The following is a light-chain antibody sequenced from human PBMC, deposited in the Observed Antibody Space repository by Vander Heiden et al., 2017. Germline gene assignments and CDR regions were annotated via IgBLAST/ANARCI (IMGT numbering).Light chain of an antibody. J-gene: IGKJ1*01. CDR1: QSVSSN. V-gene: IGKV3-15*01. Sequence: EIVMTPSPATTSLSPVERATISCLTRQSVSSNLAWYQQKPGQAPRLLIYGASTRATGIPARFSGSGSGTEFTLTISSLQSEDFAVYYCQQDNNWPRTFGQGTKVEIK. CDR3: QQDNNWPRT. CDR2: GAS.